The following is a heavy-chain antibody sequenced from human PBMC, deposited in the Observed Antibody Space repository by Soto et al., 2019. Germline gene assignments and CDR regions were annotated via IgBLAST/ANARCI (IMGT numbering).Heavy chain of an antibody. CDR3: TTGAAYGDYVDYYYYMDV. V-gene: IGHV3-15*01. Sequence: GGSLRLSCAASGFTFSNAWMSWVRQAPGKGLEWVGRIKSKTDGGTTDYAAPVKGRFTISRDDSKNTLYLQMNSLKTEDTAEYYCTTGAAYGDYVDYYYYMDVWGKGTTVTVSS. CDR2: IKSKTDGGTT. J-gene: IGHJ6*03. D-gene: IGHD4-17*01. CDR1: GFTFSNAW.